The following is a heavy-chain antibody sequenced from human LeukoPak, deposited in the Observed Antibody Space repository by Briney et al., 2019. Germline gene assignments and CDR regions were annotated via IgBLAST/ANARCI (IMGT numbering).Heavy chain of an antibody. V-gene: IGHV3-21*04. CDR3: AKESFKYASGSYWGNGGNIATPHNWFDP. J-gene: IGHJ5*02. D-gene: IGHD3-10*01. CDR1: GFTFSSYS. Sequence: PGGSLRLSCAASGFTFSSYSMNWVRQAPGKGLEWVSSISGSSSYIYYADSVKGRFTISRDNAKNSLYLQMNSLRAEDTALYYCAKESFKYASGSYWGNGGNIATPHNWFDPWGQGTLVTVSS. CDR2: ISGSSSYI.